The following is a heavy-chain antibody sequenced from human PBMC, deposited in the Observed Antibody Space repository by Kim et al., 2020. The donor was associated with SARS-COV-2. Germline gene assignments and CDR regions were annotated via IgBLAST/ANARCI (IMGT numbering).Heavy chain of an antibody. CDR2: IHHSGSI. V-gene: IGHV4-30-4*01. D-gene: IGHD5-12*01. Sequence: SETLSLTCAVSGGSITTDAYYWGWIRQPPGKGLEWIGYIHHSGSIHPNPPLDSRATISVDTSKNQFSLQMSSVTAADTAVYYCVRSIVTPRSHWFDPLGQGILVTVSS. CDR1: GGSITTDAYY. CDR3: VRSIVTPRSHWFDP. J-gene: IGHJ5*02.